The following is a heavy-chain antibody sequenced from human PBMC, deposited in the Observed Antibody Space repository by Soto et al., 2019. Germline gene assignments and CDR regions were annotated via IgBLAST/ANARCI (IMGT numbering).Heavy chain of an antibody. Sequence: EVQLLESGGGLVQPGGSLRLSCAASGLTFSSYAMSWVRQAPGKGLEWVSAISGSGGSTYYADSVKGRFTISRDNSKNTLYLQMNSLRAEDTAVYYCAKPPTGSWFGELPIPYFDYWGQGTLVTVSS. V-gene: IGHV3-23*01. CDR3: AKPPTGSWFGELPIPYFDY. D-gene: IGHD3-10*01. J-gene: IGHJ4*02. CDR2: ISGSGGST. CDR1: GLTFSSYA.